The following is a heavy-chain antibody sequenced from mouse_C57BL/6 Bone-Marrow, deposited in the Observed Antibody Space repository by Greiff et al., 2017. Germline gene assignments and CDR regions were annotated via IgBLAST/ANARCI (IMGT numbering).Heavy chain of an antibody. CDR2: IDPSDSET. V-gene: IGHV1-52*01. CDR1: GYTFTSYW. CDR3: ARGRGYFDY. Sequence: AQLQQSGAELVRPGSSVKLSCKASGYTFTSYWMHWVKQRPIQGLEWIGNIDPSDSETHYNQKFKDKATLTVDKSSSTAYMQLSSLTSEDSAVYYCARGRGYFDYWGQGTTLTVSS. J-gene: IGHJ2*01.